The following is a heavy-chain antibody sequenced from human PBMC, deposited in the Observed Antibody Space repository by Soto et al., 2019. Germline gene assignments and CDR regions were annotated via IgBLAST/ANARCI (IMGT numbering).Heavy chain of an antibody. Sequence: QVQLVESGGGVVQPGRSLRLSCAASGFTFSSYGMHWVRQAPGKGLEWVAVISYDGSNKYYADSVKGRFTISRDNSKNTLYLQMNSLRAEDTAVYYCAKDRHSSCWYVDYWGQGTLVTVSS. CDR2: ISYDGSNK. CDR1: GFTFSSYG. V-gene: IGHV3-30*18. J-gene: IGHJ4*02. D-gene: IGHD6-19*01. CDR3: AKDRHSSCWYVDY.